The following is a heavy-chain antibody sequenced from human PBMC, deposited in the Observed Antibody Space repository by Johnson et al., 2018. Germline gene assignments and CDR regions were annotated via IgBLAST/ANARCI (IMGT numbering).Heavy chain of an antibody. V-gene: IGHV1-8*01. CDR3: ARGVWSGYYTGADAFDI. Sequence: QVQLVQSGAEVKKPGASVKVSCKASGYTFTSYDINWVRQATGQGLEWMGWMNPNSGNTGYAQKFQGRVTMTRNTSISTAYMELSSLRSEDTAVYYCARGVWSGYYTGADAFDIWGQGTMVTVSS. CDR2: MNPNSGNT. D-gene: IGHD3-3*01. J-gene: IGHJ3*02. CDR1: GYTFTSYD.